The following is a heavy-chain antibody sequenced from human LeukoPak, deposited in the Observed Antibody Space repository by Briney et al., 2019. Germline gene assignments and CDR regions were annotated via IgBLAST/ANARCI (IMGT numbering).Heavy chain of an antibody. Sequence: GGSLRLSCAASGFTFSSYAMSWVRQAPGKGLEWVSAISGSGVSTYYADSVKGRFTISRDNSKNTLYLQMNGLRAEDTAVYYCANPTVVTLFSYWGQGTLVTVSS. V-gene: IGHV3-23*01. D-gene: IGHD4-17*01. CDR2: ISGSGVST. J-gene: IGHJ4*02. CDR1: GFTFSSYA. CDR3: ANPTVVTLFSY.